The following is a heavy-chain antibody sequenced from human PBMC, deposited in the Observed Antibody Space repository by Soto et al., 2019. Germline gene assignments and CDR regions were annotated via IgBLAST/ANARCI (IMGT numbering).Heavy chain of an antibody. V-gene: IGHV3-7*03. J-gene: IGHJ6*02. CDR3: AREGKIVLVPADRYYYYGLDV. D-gene: IGHD2-2*01. CDR1: GFTFSTYW. Sequence: GGSLRLSCAASGFTFSTYWMSWVRQAPGKGLEWVANIKQDGSEKYYVDSMRGRFTISRDNAKNLLYLQMNSLRAEDTAVYYCAREGKIVLVPADRYYYYGLDVWGQGTTVTVSS. CDR2: IKQDGSEK.